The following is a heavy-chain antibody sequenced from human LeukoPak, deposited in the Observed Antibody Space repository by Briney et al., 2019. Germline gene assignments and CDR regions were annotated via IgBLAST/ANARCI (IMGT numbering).Heavy chain of an antibody. J-gene: IGHJ4*02. CDR2: INWNGGST. CDR1: GFTFDDYG. V-gene: IGHV3-20*04. CDR3: ARGSQSYYFDY. Sequence: GGSLRLSCAASGFTFDDYGMSWVRQAPGMGLEWVSGINWNGGSTAYADSVKGRFTISRDNAKNSLYLEMNSLRAEDTALYYCARGSQSYYFDYWGQGTLVTVSS.